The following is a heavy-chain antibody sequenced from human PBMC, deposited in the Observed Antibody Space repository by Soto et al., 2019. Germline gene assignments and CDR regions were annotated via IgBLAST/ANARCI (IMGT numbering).Heavy chain of an antibody. CDR1: GGTFSTYA. J-gene: IGHJ4*02. CDR2: SIPIFGTA. D-gene: IGHD6-13*01. CDR3: ARGVSGRPIAAVGILEC. V-gene: IGHV1-69*13. Sequence: SVKFSCKASGGTFSTYAISWVRQAPGQGLEWMGGSIPIFGTANYAQKFQGRVTITADESTNTAYMELSSLRSEDTAVYYCARGVSGRPIAAVGILECRGKGSLVTVSS.